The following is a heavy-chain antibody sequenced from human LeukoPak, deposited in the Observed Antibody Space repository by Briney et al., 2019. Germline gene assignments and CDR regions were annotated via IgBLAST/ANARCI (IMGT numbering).Heavy chain of an antibody. CDR1: GDSINKYL. J-gene: IGHJ4*02. CDR3: ARAGPENLNWRYYIGF. D-gene: IGHD1-1*01. CDR2: ISHSGNT. Sequence: SETLSLTCTVSGDSINKYLWSWLRQSPGKGLEWIGYISHSGNTNYTPSLKSRVTISLDKSNNQFSLRLSSVTAADTAVYYCARAGPENLNWRYYIGFWGQGILVTVSS. V-gene: IGHV4-59*01.